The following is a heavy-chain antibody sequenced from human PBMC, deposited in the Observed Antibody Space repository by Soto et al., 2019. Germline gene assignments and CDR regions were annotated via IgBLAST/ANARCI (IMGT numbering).Heavy chain of an antibody. J-gene: IGHJ4*02. D-gene: IGHD3-16*01. V-gene: IGHV1-18*01. Sequence: QVQLVQSGGEVKKPGASVKVSCKASGYIFNSFGISWVRQAPGQGLEWMGWISAYTGNTKYAQNFQGRLTMTTDTSTSTAHMELRSLRSDDAAVYYCARRWATGEIDYWGQGTPVTVSS. CDR3: ARRWATGEIDY. CDR2: ISAYTGNT. CDR1: GYIFNSFG.